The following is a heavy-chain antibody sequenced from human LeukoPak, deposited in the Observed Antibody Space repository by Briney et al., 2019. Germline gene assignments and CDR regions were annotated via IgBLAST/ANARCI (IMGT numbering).Heavy chain of an antibody. J-gene: IGHJ4*01. V-gene: IGHV3-30*03. Sequence: VSLPCAASGFTFRRYGMHWVRQAPAKGLEGVAVLSYDGSKKYYADSVKGRFTISRDNSKNTLYLQMNSLRAEDTAVYYCARGALRYFDWLSPLPYYFDYWGQGTLVTVSS. CDR1: GFTFRRYG. D-gene: IGHD3-9*01. CDR3: ARGALRYFDWLSPLPYYFDY. CDR2: LSYDGSKK.